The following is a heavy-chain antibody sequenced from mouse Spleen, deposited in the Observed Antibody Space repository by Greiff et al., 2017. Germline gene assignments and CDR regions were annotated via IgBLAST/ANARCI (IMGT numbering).Heavy chain of an antibody. V-gene: IGHV1-19*01. D-gene: IGHD1-1*01. J-gene: IGHJ4*01. Sequence: VQLQQSGPVLVKPGASVKMSCKASGYTFTDYYMNWVKQSHGKSLEWIGVINPYNGGTSYNQKFKGKATLTVDKSSSTAYMELNSLTSEDSAVYYCALYYGSSHYAMDYWGQGTSVTVSS. CDR2: INPYNGGT. CDR1: GYTFTDYY. CDR3: ALYYGSSHYAMDY.